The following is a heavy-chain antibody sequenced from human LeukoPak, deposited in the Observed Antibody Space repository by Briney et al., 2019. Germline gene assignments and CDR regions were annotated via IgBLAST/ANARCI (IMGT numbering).Heavy chain of an antibody. D-gene: IGHD7-27*01. CDR3: ARNWGLEY. J-gene: IGHJ4*02. CDR1: GFTFSNYA. V-gene: IGHV3-23*01. CDR2: IGVSDGGT. Sequence: GGSLRLSCAASGFTFSNYAMSWVRQAPGKGLEWVSGIGVSDGGTFYADSVRGRFTTSRDNSKNTLFLQMNSLRAEDTAVYYCARNWGLEYWGQGTRVTVSS.